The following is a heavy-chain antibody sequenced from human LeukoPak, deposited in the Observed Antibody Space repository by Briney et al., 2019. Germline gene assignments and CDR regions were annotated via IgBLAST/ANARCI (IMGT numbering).Heavy chain of an antibody. CDR1: GFTFDDYA. CDR3: AKSLDPLDAFDI. D-gene: IGHD3-16*02. CDR2: ISWNSGSI. J-gene: IGHJ3*02. V-gene: IGHV3-9*03. Sequence: GGSLRLSCAASGFTFDDYAMHWVRQAPGKGLEWVSGISWNSGSIGYADSVKGRFTISRDNAKNPLYLQMNSLRAEDMALYYCAKSLDPLDAFDIWGQGTMVTVSS.